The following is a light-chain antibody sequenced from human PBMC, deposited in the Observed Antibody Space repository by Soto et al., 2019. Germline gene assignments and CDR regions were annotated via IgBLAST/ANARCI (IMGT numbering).Light chain of an antibody. Sequence: QTVVTQEPSFSVSPGGTVTLTCGLSSGSVSTSYYPSWYQQTPGQAPRTLMHSSNTRSSGVPDRFSGSILGNKAALTITGAQADDEADYYCALYLGSGIWVFGGGTKLTV. CDR2: SSN. CDR3: ALYLGSGIWV. J-gene: IGLJ3*02. CDR1: SGSVSTSYY. V-gene: IGLV8-61*01.